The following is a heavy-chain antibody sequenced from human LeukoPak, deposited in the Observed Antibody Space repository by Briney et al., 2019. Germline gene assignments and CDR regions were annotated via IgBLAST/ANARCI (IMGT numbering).Heavy chain of an antibody. Sequence: PGGSLRLSCAASRFTFTNYAMNWVRQAPGKGLEWVSSISSSSSYIYYADSVKGRFTISRDNAKNSLYLQMNSLRAEDTAVYYCARDGKPYYYGSGSYFDPWGQGTLVTVSS. V-gene: IGHV3-21*01. CDR3: ARDGKPYYYGSGSYFDP. CDR2: ISSSSSYI. CDR1: RFTFTNYA. J-gene: IGHJ5*02. D-gene: IGHD3-10*01.